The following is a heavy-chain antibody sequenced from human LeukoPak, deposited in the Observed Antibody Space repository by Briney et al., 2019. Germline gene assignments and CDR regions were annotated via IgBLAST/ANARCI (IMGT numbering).Heavy chain of an antibody. J-gene: IGHJ3*02. CDR1: GFTFSSYS. D-gene: IGHD5-18*01. V-gene: IGHV3-48*01. Sequence: GGSLRLSCAASGFTFSSYSMNWVRQAPGKGLEWVSYISTSSSSIYYADSVKGRFTISRDNSKNTLYLQMNSLRAEDTAVYYCAKGYGLWLRDAFDIWGQGTMVTVSS. CDR2: ISTSSSSI. CDR3: AKGYGLWLRDAFDI.